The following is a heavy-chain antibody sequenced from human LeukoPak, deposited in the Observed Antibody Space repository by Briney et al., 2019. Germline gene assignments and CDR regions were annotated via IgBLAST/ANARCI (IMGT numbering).Heavy chain of an antibody. Sequence: VASVKVSCKASGYTFSNYGISWVRQAPGRGLEWVGWIRGDNGNTNYAQKLQGRVTMTTDTSTSTAYMELRSLRSDDTAVYYCARGGYYYDSSGYSPTPFFDYWGQGTLVTVSS. J-gene: IGHJ4*02. CDR1: GYTFSNYG. CDR3: ARGGYYYDSSGYSPTPFFDY. V-gene: IGHV1-18*01. D-gene: IGHD3-22*01. CDR2: IRGDNGNT.